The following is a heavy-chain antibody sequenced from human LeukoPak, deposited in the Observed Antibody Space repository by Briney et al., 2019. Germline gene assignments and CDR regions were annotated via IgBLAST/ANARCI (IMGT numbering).Heavy chain of an antibody. CDR1: GGSFSGYY. CDR2: INHSGST. V-gene: IGHV4-34*01. D-gene: IGHD3-9*01. J-gene: IGHJ6*03. CDR3: ARVCGYYDILTVYYSRRYYYYMDV. Sequence: SETLSLTCAVYGGSFSGYYWSWIRQPPGKGLEWIGEINHSGSTNYNPSLKSRVTISLDTSKNQFSLKLSSVTAADTAVYYCARVCGYYDILTVYYSRRYYYYMDVWGKGTTVTVSS.